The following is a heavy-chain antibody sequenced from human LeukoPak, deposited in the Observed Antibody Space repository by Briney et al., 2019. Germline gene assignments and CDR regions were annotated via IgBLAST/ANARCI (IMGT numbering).Heavy chain of an antibody. D-gene: IGHD3-22*01. Sequence: SETLSLTCTVSGGSISSSSYYWGWIRQPPGKGLEWIGSIYYSGSTYYNPSLKSRVTISVDTSKNQFSLKLSSVTAADTAVYYCARRRRSYYYDSSGSPGRFDPWGQGTLVTVSS. V-gene: IGHV4-39*01. J-gene: IGHJ5*02. CDR1: GGSISSSSYY. CDR3: ARRRRSYYYDSSGSPGRFDP. CDR2: IYYSGST.